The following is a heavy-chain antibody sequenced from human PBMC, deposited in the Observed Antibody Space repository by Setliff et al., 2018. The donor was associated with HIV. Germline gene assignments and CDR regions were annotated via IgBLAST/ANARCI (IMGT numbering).Heavy chain of an antibody. CDR1: TFSTYW. J-gene: IGHJ4*02. Sequence: TFSTYWMSWVRQAPGKGLEWVANINQDGSERYYVDSVKGRFTISRDNAKNSLYLQMNSLRAEDAAVYFCAREGSGFLDYWGQGTLVTVSS. CDR3: AREGSGFLDY. D-gene: IGHD3-9*01. CDR2: INQDGSER. V-gene: IGHV3-7*03.